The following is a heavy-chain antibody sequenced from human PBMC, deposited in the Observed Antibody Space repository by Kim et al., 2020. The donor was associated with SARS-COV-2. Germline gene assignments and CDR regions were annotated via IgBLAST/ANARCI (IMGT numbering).Heavy chain of an antibody. Sequence: SETLSLTCTVSGGSVSSGSYYWSWIRQPPGKGLEWIGYIYYSGSTNYNPSLKSRVTISVDTSKNQFSLKLSSVTAADTAVYYCARDVVIFGVAKSNWFDPWGQGTLVTVSS. CDR2: IYYSGST. CDR3: ARDVVIFGVAKSNWFDP. CDR1: GGSVSSGSYY. J-gene: IGHJ5*02. V-gene: IGHV4-61*01. D-gene: IGHD3-3*01.